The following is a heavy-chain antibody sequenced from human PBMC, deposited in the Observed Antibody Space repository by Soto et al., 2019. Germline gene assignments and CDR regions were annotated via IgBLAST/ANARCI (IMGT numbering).Heavy chain of an antibody. J-gene: IGHJ5*02. CDR3: ARVGEGYCTNGVCYTEWFEP. Sequence: SVKVSCKASGGTFSSYTISWVRQAPGQGLEWMGRIIPILGIANYAQKFQGRVTITADKSTSTAYMELSSLRSEDTAVYYCARVGEGYCTNGVCYTEWFEPWGQGTLVTVSS. CDR1: GGTFSSYT. D-gene: IGHD2-8*01. CDR2: IIPILGIA. V-gene: IGHV1-69*02.